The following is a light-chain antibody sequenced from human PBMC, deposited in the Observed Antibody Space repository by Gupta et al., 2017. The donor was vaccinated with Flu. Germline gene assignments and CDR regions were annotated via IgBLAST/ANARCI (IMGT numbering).Light chain of an antibody. J-gene: IGKJ4*01. V-gene: IGKV3-15*01. Sequence: ETVVTQSPATLSVSQGDRVTLSCWASQSVGSNLAWYQQKPGQTPRLLIYGASSRATGIPARFSGSGSGTDFTLTITSLQSEDFAVYYCQQYNNWPLLTFGGGTKVEI. CDR2: GAS. CDR1: QSVGSN. CDR3: QQYNNWPLLT.